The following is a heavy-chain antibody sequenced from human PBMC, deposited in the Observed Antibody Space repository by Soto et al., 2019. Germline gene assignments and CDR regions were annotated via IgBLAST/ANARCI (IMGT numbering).Heavy chain of an antibody. D-gene: IGHD1-26*01. CDR1: GGTFSSYA. V-gene: IGHV1-69*01. CDR2: IIPIFGTA. Sequence: QVQLVQSGAEVKKPGSSVKVSCKASGGTFSSYAISWVRQAPGQGLEWMGGIIPIFGTANYAQKFQGRVTITADESTSTAYMELSSLRSEDTAVYYCARDAGCELLPYYYGMDVWGQGTTVTVSS. CDR3: ARDAGCELLPYYYGMDV. J-gene: IGHJ6*02.